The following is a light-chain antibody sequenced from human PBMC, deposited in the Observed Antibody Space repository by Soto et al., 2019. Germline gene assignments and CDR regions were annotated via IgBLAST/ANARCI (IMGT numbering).Light chain of an antibody. V-gene: IGLV1-51*01. Sequence: QSVLTQPPTVSAAPGQNVTISCSGIRSWIGNVYISWYQQLPGTAPKLLIYENDKRPSGIPDRFSGSKSGTSATLGITGLQSGDEADYHCGTWDSSLSAGVFGGGTKLTVL. J-gene: IGLJ3*02. CDR1: RSWIGNVY. CDR3: GTWDSSLSAGV. CDR2: END.